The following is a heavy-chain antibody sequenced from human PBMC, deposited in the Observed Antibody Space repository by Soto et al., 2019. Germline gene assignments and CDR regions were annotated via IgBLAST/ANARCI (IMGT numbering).Heavy chain of an antibody. Sequence: QVQLVESGGGVVQPGRSLRLSCAASGFTFSTYGMHWVRQAPGKGLEWVALVWYDGRNKDYADSVKGRFTISRDNSKNKLYMQMNSLRDEDTAVYYCVRAAGYSGTDYVYYYGMDVWGQGTTVTVSS. CDR2: VWYDGRNK. CDR3: VRAAGYSGTDYVYYYGMDV. J-gene: IGHJ6*02. V-gene: IGHV3-33*01. CDR1: GFTFSTYG. D-gene: IGHD5-12*01.